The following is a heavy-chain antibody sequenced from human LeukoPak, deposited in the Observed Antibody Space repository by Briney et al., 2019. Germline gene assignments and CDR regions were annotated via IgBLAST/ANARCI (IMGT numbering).Heavy chain of an antibody. D-gene: IGHD5-18*01. CDR3: ARVAGSDTAMVGLFDY. V-gene: IGHV1-18*01. CDR2: ISAYNGNT. CDR1: GYTFTSYG. Sequence: ASVKVSCKASGYTFTSYGISWVRQAPGQGLEWMGWISAYNGNTNYAQKLQGRVTMTTDTSTSTAYMELRSLRSDDTAVYYCARVAGSDTAMVGLFDYWGQGTLVTVSS. J-gene: IGHJ4*02.